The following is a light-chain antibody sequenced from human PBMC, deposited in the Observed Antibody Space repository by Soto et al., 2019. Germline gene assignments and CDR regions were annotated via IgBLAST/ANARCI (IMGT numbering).Light chain of an antibody. V-gene: IGLV1-40*01. J-gene: IGLJ2*01. CDR3: QSFDSSLSGHVV. CDR2: GNS. Sequence: QAVVTQPPSVSGAPGQRVTISCTGSSSNIGADYDVHWYQQLPGTAPKLLIYGNSNRPSGVPDRISGSRSGTSASLAITGLQAEDEADYYCQSFDSSLSGHVVFGGGTKLTVL. CDR1: SSNIGADYD.